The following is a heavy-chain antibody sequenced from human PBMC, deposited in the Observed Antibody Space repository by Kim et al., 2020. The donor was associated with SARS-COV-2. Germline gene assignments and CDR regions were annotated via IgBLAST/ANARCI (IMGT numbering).Heavy chain of an antibody. Sequence: YPGESDTRYSPSFQGQVTISADKFISTAYLQWSSLKASDTAMYYCARIGDYWGQGTLVTVSS. CDR2: YPGESDT. D-gene: IGHD2-15*01. CDR3: ARIGDY. V-gene: IGHV5-51*01. J-gene: IGHJ4*02.